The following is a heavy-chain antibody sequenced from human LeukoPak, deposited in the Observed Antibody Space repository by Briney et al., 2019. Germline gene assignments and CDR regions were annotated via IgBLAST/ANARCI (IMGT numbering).Heavy chain of an antibody. D-gene: IGHD2-8*02. V-gene: IGHV4-39*01. CDR2: IYYSGST. CDR3: ARHELGVVGLLVDNWFDP. Sequence: TPSETLSLTCTVPGGSISSSSYYWGWIRQPPGKGLEWIGSIYYSGSTYYNPSLKSRVTISVDTSKNQFSLKLSSVTAADTAVYYCARHELGVVGLLVDNWFDPWGQGTLVTVSS. J-gene: IGHJ5*02. CDR1: GGSISSSSYY.